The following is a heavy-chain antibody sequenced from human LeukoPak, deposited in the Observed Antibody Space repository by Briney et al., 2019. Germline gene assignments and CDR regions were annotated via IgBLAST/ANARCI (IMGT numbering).Heavy chain of an antibody. CDR1: GFTFSSYG. CDR2: ISYDGSNI. J-gene: IGHJ6*02. V-gene: IGHV3-30*18. D-gene: IGHD3-3*01. CDR3: AKPRKYYDFWSGYYPYYYYYGMDV. Sequence: GGSLRLSCAASGFTFSSYGMHWVRQAPGKGLEWVAVISYDGSNIYYADSVKGRFTISRDNSKNTLYLQMNSLRAEDTAVYYCAKPRKYYDFWSGYYPYYYYYGMDVWGQGTTVTVSS.